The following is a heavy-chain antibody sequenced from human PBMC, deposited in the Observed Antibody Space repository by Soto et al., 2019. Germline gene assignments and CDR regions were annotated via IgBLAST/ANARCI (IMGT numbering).Heavy chain of an antibody. CDR3: ARHDYSDRAFDL. CDR2: IQYSGDT. V-gene: IGHV4-61*08. D-gene: IGHD3-22*01. J-gene: IGHJ3*01. CDR1: GGSVGSGAYY. Sequence: SETLSLTCIVSGGSVGSGAYYWSWIRQPPGNALEWIGYIQYSGDTNYNSSLKSRVTISVDMSRNRFSLKLTSVTAADTAFYYCARHDYSDRAFDLWGQGTMVTVS.